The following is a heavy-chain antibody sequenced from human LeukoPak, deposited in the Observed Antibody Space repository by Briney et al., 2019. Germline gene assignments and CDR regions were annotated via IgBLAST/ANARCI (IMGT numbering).Heavy chain of an antibody. CDR2: IIPIFGTA. V-gene: IGHV1-69*05. J-gene: IGHJ5*02. CDR3: ARDRGYSGYDYVGTYNWFDP. Sequence: SVKVSCKASGGTFSSYAISWVRQAPGQGLEWMGGIIPIFGTANYAQKLQGRVTMTTDTSTSTAYMELRSLRSDDTAVYYCARDRGYSGYDYVGTYNWFDPWGQGTLVTVSS. D-gene: IGHD5-12*01. CDR1: GGTFSSYA.